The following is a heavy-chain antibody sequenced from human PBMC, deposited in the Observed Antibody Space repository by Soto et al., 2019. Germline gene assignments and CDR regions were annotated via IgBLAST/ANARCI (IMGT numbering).Heavy chain of an antibody. CDR3: ARGYFSVDGARYFVH. V-gene: IGHV1-18*01. D-gene: IGHD6-19*01. J-gene: IGHJ1*01. CDR2: ISGYNGNT. CDR1: GYTFTKYG. Sequence: QVHLVQSGAEVKKPGASVQVSCKASGYTFTKYGISWVRQAPGQGLEWMGRISGYNGNTNYAQRCQGRVTMCTDTSTSTGYMELRILRSDDTAVYFCARGYFSVDGARYFVHWGQGTLVTVSS.